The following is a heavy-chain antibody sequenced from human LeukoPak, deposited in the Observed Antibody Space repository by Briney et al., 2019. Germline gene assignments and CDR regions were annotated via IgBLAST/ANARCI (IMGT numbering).Heavy chain of an antibody. Sequence: GGSLRLSCAASGFTVSSNYMSWVRQAPEKGLEWVSVIYSGGITYYADSVRGRFTISRDNSKSTLYLQMNSLRPEDTAVYYCANGPHYNILTGYYKVRSHLDYWGQGTLVTVSS. CDR1: GFTVSSNY. CDR2: IYSGGIT. J-gene: IGHJ4*02. CDR3: ANGPHYNILTGYYKVRSHLDY. D-gene: IGHD3-9*01. V-gene: IGHV3-66*01.